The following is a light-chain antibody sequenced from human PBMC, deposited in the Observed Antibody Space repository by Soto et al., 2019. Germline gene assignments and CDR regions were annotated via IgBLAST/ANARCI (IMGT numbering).Light chain of an antibody. V-gene: IGKV1-5*03. CDR1: QTISSW. CDR2: KAS. CDR3: QHYNSYSEA. J-gene: IGKJ1*01. Sequence: DIQMTQSPSTLSGSVGDRGTITFRASQTISSWLDWYQQKPGKAPKLLIYKASTLKSGVPSRFSGSGSGTEFTLTISSLQPDDFATYYCQHYNSYSEAFGQGTKVDIK.